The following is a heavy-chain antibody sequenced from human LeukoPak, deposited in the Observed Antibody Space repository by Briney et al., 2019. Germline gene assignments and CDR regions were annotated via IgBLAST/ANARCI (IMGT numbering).Heavy chain of an antibody. Sequence: GGSLRLSCAASGFTFSPYRMHWVRQGPGKGLVWVSGMNSDGSSTVYADSVKGRFTVSRDNAKNTLYLQMNSLRAEDTAVYYCARGGPYGSGSYSLDYWGQGTLVTVSS. V-gene: IGHV3-74*01. CDR1: GFTFSPYR. D-gene: IGHD3-10*01. CDR2: MNSDGSST. CDR3: ARGGPYGSGSYSLDY. J-gene: IGHJ4*02.